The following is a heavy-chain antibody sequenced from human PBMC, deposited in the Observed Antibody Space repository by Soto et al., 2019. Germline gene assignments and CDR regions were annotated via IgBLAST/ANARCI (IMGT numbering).Heavy chain of an antibody. V-gene: IGHV3-23*01. D-gene: IGHD2-8*02. CDR2: ISASGGST. Sequence: EVQLLDSGGGLVQPGGSLRLSCVASGFTSSSCAMRWVRQAPGKGLGWVSGISASGGSTYYADSVKGRFTISRDNSKNTLYLQMNSLRAEDTAVYYCATPGLGTGSYVLHAWGQGTLVTVSS. CDR3: ATPGLGTGSYVLHA. J-gene: IGHJ5*02. CDR1: GFTSSSCA.